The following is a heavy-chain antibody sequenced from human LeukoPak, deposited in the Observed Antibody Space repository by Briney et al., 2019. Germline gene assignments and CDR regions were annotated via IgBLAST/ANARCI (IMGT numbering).Heavy chain of an antibody. Sequence: GGSLRLSCAASGFTFSSNYMSWVRQAPGKGLEWVAFIRYDGSNKYYADSVKGRFTISRDNSKNTLYLQMNSLRAEDTAVYYCAKDPGGLNSGTFDYWGQGTLVTVSS. CDR2: IRYDGSNK. D-gene: IGHD5-12*01. CDR1: GFTFSSNY. V-gene: IGHV3-30*02. J-gene: IGHJ4*02. CDR3: AKDPGGLNSGTFDY.